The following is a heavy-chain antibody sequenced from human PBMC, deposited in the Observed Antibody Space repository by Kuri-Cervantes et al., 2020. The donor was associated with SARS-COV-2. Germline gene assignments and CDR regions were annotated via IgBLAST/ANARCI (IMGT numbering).Heavy chain of an antibody. CDR1: GFTFDDYA. J-gene: IGHJ5*02. CDR2: ISWNSGSI. Sequence: SLKISCAASGFTFDDYAMHWVRQAPGKGLEWVSGISWNSGSIGYADSVKGRFTISRDNAKNSLYLQMSSLRSEDTAVYYCARVGYDFWSGPNWFDPWGQGTLVTVSS. V-gene: IGHV3-9*01. D-gene: IGHD3-3*01. CDR3: ARVGYDFWSGPNWFDP.